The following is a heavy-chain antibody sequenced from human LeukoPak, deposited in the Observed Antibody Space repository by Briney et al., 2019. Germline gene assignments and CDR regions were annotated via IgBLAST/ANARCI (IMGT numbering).Heavy chain of an antibody. V-gene: IGHV4-39*07. CDR2: IYYSGST. J-gene: IGHJ4*02. CDR1: GGSISSSSYY. D-gene: IGHD3-22*01. CDR3: ARDLYYYDSSGYYYGFDY. Sequence: SETLSLTCTVSGGSISSSSYYWGWIRQPPGKGLEWIGSIYYSGSTYYNPSLKSRVTISVDTSKNQFSLKLSSVTAADTAVYYCARDLYYYDSSGYYYGFDYWGQGTLVTVSS.